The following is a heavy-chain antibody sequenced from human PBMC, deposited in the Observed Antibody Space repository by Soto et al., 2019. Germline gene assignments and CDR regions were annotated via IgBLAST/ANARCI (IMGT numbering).Heavy chain of an antibody. CDR3: AKEGSSKNLDN. J-gene: IGHJ4*02. CDR1: GFTFNNYA. Sequence: EVQLLESGGGLVQPGESLRLSCAVSGFTFNNYAMSWVRQAPGKGLEWVSIISGTGDATYYADSVKGRFTISRDNSKNTLYLQMNSLRAEGTAIYYCAKEGSSKNLDNWGQGTLVTVSS. CDR2: ISGTGDAT. V-gene: IGHV3-23*01.